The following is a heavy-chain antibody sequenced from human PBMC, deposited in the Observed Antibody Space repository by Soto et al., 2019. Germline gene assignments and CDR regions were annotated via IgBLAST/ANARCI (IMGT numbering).Heavy chain of an antibody. D-gene: IGHD3-3*01. CDR1: GYTFTDYW. CDR3: ARARSITIFGVVGFEMDV. Sequence: GESLKISCTGSGYTFTDYWINWVRQMPGKGLEWMGRIDPSDSYTKYSPSFQGHVTISADKSISTAYLEWSSLEASDTAMYYCARARSITIFGVVGFEMDVWGQGTTVTVSS. V-gene: IGHV5-10-1*01. J-gene: IGHJ6*02. CDR2: IDPSDSYT.